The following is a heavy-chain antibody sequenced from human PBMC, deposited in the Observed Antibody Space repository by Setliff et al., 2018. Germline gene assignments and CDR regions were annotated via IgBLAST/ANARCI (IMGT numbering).Heavy chain of an antibody. CDR3: ARDRPIAAAGTFIRYYYYYGMDV. Sequence: SEALSLTCTVSGGSISSYYWSWIRQPPGKGLEWIGYIYYSGSTNYNPSLKSRVTISVDTSKNQFSLKLSSVTAADTAVYYCARDRPIAAAGTFIRYYYYYGMDVWGQGTTVTVS. D-gene: IGHD6-13*01. J-gene: IGHJ6*02. CDR1: GGSISSYY. CDR2: IYYSGST. V-gene: IGHV4-59*01.